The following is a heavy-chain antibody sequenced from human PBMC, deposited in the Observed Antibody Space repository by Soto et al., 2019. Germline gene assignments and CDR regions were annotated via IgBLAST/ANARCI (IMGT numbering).Heavy chain of an antibody. CDR1: GDSVSSNNY. Sequence: QVQLQESGPGLVEPSGTLSLTCAVSGDSVSSNNYWTWVRQPPREGLEWIGEISHSGGAIYNPSLESRVTISLDKSRNHFALILSSVTAAGTAVYYCARNRAYSQGDWGQGTLVTVSS. CDR3: ARNRAYSQGD. CDR2: ISHSGGA. V-gene: IGHV4-4*02. D-gene: IGHD5-18*01. J-gene: IGHJ4*02.